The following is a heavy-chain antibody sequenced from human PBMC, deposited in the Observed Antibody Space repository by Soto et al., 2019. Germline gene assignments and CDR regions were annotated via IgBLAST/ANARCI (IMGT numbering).Heavy chain of an antibody. J-gene: IGHJ6*03. Sequence: SETLSLTCTVSGGSISSYYWSWIRQPPGKGLEWIGYIYYSGSTNYNPSLKSRVTISVDTSKNQFSLKLSSVTAADTAVYYCARLYSSSWYQRMDVWGKGTTVTVSS. V-gene: IGHV4-59*08. CDR3: ARLYSSSWYQRMDV. CDR1: GGSISSYY. D-gene: IGHD6-13*01. CDR2: IYYSGST.